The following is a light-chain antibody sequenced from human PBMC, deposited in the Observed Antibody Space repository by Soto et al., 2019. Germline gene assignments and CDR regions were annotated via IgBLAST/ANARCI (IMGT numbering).Light chain of an antibody. J-gene: IGLJ1*01. V-gene: IGLV2-14*03. Sequence: QSALTQPASVSGSPGQSITISCTGTSSDVGAYDYVSWYQQHPDKAPKLMIYEVSNRPSGVSNRFSGSKSVNTATLTISGLQTEDDADYYCSSYTSSSTRFFGTGTKVTVL. CDR1: SSDVGAYDY. CDR3: SSYTSSSTRF. CDR2: EVS.